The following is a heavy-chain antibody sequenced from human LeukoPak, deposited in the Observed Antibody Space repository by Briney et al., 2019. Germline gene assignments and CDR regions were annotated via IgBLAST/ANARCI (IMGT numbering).Heavy chain of an antibody. D-gene: IGHD5-12*01. V-gene: IGHV1-18*01. CDR3: ARDQGIYNHRIIDS. CDR1: GYTHSSYG. J-gene: IGHJ4*02. CDR2: ISAYNGNT. Sequence: ASLKVSCKASGYTHSSYGSSWVRQAPRQGLEWMGWISAYNGNTGFAPEFQGRVTMTTDTSTGPASMELRSLRSNDTAVYYCARDQGIYNHRIIDSWGQGTLVTVSS.